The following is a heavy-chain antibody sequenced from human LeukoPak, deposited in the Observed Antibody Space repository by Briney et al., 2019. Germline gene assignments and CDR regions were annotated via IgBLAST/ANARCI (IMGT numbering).Heavy chain of an antibody. CDR2: IYSGGST. CDR1: GFTVSSDY. CDR3: ARNWFDP. Sequence: GGSLRLSCAASGFTVSSDYMSWVRQAPGEGLEWVSVIYSGGSTYYADSVKGRFTISRDKSKNTVYLQMKSLRFEDTAMYYCARNWFDPWGQGTLVTVSS. V-gene: IGHV3-53*05. J-gene: IGHJ5*02.